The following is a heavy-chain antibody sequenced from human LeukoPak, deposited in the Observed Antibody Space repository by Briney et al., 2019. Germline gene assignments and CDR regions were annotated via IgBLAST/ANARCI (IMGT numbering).Heavy chain of an antibody. CDR1: GYTFSSYG. D-gene: IGHD4-23*01. Sequence: ASVRVSCKASGYTFSSYGISWVRQAPGQGLEWMGWSSAYNGNTSYAQKFQGRVTMTTDRSTSTAYMELRSLRSDDTAVFYCARARYGSNSEVGDYWGQGTLVTVSS. CDR2: SSAYNGNT. V-gene: IGHV1-18*01. J-gene: IGHJ4*02. CDR3: ARARYGSNSEVGDY.